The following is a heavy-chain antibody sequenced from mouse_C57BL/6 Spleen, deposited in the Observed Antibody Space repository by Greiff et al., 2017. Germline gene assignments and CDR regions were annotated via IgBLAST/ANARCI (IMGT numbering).Heavy chain of an antibody. CDR1: GYTFTDYY. D-gene: IGHD1-1*01. J-gene: IGHJ2*01. Sequence: EVQLQQSGPELVKPGASVKISCKASGYTFTDYYMNWVKQSHGKSLEWIGDINPNNGGTSYNQKFKGKATLTVDKSSSTAYMELRSLTSEDSAVYYCALREGLHYGSSYPSYFDYWGQGTTLTVSS. CDR2: INPNNGGT. V-gene: IGHV1-26*01. CDR3: ALREGLHYGSSYPSYFDY.